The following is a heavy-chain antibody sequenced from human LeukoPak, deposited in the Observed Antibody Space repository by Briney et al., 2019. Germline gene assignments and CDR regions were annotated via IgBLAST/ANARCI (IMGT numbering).Heavy chain of an antibody. J-gene: IGHJ4*02. D-gene: IGHD3-22*01. Sequence: GGSLRLSCAASGFTFSSYAMSWVRQAPGKGLEWVSAISGSGGSTYYADSVKGRFTISRDNSKNTLYLQMNSLRAEDTTVYYCAKEGPENRYYYDSSGYYYFDYWGQGTLVTVSS. V-gene: IGHV3-23*01. CDR3: AKEGPENRYYYDSSGYYYFDY. CDR1: GFTFSSYA. CDR2: ISGSGGST.